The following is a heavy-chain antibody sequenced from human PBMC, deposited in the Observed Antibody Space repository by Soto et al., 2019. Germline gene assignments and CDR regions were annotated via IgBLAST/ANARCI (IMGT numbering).Heavy chain of an antibody. CDR2: IYYSGNT. CDR3: ARAPRGNYGYPSYFDY. D-gene: IGHD3-10*01. Sequence: QVQLQESGPGLVKPSETLSLTCTVSGGSISSYYWSWIRQPPGKGLEWIGYIYYSGNTNYNPSLKSRVTISVDTSKNQFSLKLSSVTAADTAVYYCARAPRGNYGYPSYFDYWGQGTLVTVSS. V-gene: IGHV4-59*01. CDR1: GGSISSYY. J-gene: IGHJ4*02.